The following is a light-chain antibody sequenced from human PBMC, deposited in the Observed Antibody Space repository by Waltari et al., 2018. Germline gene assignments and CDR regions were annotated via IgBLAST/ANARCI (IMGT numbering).Light chain of an antibody. J-gene: IGKJ1*01. CDR1: RTIDTY. V-gene: IGKV1-39*01. Sequence: LSASVGDRVTITCRASRTIDTYLNWYQQKPGKAPTLLIHTASTLQTGVPSRFTGSGSGTGFTLTISGLQVEDIATYYCQQSSTTPPTFGQGTKIELK. CDR3: QQSSTTPPT. CDR2: TAS.